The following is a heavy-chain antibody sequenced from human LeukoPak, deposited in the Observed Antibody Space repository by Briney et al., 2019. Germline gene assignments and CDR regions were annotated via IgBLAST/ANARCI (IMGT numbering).Heavy chain of an antibody. Sequence: GGSLTLSCAASGFTFSGYWMHWVRQAPGKGLVWVSRKNSDGSSTSYADSVKGRFTISRDNAKNTLYLQMNSLRAEDTAVYYCARGGYGDPRPFDYWGPGTLVTVSS. CDR1: GFTFSGYW. CDR3: ARGGYGDPRPFDY. CDR2: KNSDGSST. J-gene: IGHJ4*02. D-gene: IGHD4-17*01. V-gene: IGHV3-74*01.